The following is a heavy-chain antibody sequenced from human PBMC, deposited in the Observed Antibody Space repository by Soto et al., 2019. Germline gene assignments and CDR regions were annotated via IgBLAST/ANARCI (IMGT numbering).Heavy chain of an antibody. CDR1: GYTFTSHG. CDR2: ISAYNGNT. CDR3: ARTYCSSARCYSDY. V-gene: IGHV1-18*04. Sequence: QVQLVQSGAEVKKPGASVKVSCKTSGYTFTSHGISWVRQAPGQGLEWMGWISAYNGNTNYAQKLQGRVTMTTDTTTRTAHMEQRGLSSDDTAEYYCARTYCSSARCYSDYWGQGTLVTVSS. J-gene: IGHJ4*02. D-gene: IGHD2-2*01.